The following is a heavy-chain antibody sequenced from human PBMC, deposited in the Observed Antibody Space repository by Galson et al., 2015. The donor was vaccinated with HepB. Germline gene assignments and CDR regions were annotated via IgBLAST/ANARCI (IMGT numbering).Heavy chain of an antibody. CDR2: IIPIFGTA. Sequence: SGGTFSSYAISWVRQAPGQGLEWMGGIIPIFGTANYAQKFQGRVTITADKSTSTAYMELSSLRSEDTAVYYCAREANIVLMVYAIPDAFDIWGQGTMVTVSS. CDR1: GGTFSSYA. D-gene: IGHD2-8*01. J-gene: IGHJ3*02. CDR3: AREANIVLMVYAIPDAFDI. V-gene: IGHV1-69*06.